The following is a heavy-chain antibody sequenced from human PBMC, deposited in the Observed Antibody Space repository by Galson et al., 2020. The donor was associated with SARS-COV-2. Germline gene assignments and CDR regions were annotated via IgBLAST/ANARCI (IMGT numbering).Heavy chain of an antibody. J-gene: IGHJ4*02. Sequence: SETLSLTCTVTGGSISSSSYYWGWIRQPAGKGLEWIGSIYYSGSTYYNPSLKSRVTISVDTSKNQFSLKLSSVTAADTAVYYCARGRDDPHFDFWGGYSNGGGSYYFDSWGQGTLVTVSS. V-gene: IGHV4-39*07. CDR1: GGSISSSSYY. D-gene: IGHD3-3*01. CDR3: ARGRDDPHFDFWGGYSNGGGSYYFDS. CDR2: IYYSGST.